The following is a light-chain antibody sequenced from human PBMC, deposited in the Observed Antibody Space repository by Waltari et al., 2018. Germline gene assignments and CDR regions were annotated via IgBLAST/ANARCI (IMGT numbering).Light chain of an antibody. CDR3: SSYTSSRTRV. V-gene: IGLV2-14*04. Sequence: GTSSDVGGYNYVSWYQQHPGKAPKLIIYDVSNRPSGVSNRFSGSKSGNTASLTISGLQAEDEADYYCSSYTSSRTRVFGGGTKLTVL. CDR2: DVS. J-gene: IGLJ3*02. CDR1: SSDVGGYNY.